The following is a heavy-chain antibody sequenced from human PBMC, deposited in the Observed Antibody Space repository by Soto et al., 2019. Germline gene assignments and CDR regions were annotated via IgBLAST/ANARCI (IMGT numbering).Heavy chain of an antibody. CDR1: GYTFTSYG. V-gene: IGHV1-18*01. Sequence: ASVKVSCKASGYTFTSYGISWVRQAPGQGLEWMGWISAYNGNTNYAQKLQGRVTMTTDTSTSTAYMELRSLRSDDTAVYYCARADSPTLATYYYDSSGYYFWGQGTLVTVSS. CDR2: ISAYNGNT. J-gene: IGHJ4*02. CDR3: ARADSPTLATYYYDSSGYYF. D-gene: IGHD3-22*01.